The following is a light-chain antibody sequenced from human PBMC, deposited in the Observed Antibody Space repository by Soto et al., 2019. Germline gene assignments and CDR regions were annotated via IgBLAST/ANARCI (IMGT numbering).Light chain of an antibody. Sequence: QSALTQPASVSGSPGQSITISCTGTSSDVGGYNYVSWYQQHPGKAPKLMIYDVSNRPSGVSNRFSGSKSGNTASLTISGRQAEDEADYYCSSHTSSNTRVLGGGTKLTVL. J-gene: IGLJ3*02. V-gene: IGLV2-14*03. CDR3: SSHTSSNTRV. CDR1: SSDVGGYNY. CDR2: DVS.